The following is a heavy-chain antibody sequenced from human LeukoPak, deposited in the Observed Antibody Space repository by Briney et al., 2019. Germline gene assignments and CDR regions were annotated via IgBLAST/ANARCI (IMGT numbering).Heavy chain of an antibody. CDR1: GFTFYNYA. D-gene: IGHD3-22*01. CDR2: ISWNSGTK. CDR3: AKDMGGISSGYHFDS. Sequence: GGSLRLSCSASGFTFYNYAMQWVRHAPGKGREWVSGISWNSGTKVYADSVKGRFTISRDNAKNFLYVQMNSLRPEDTALYYCAKDMGGISSGYHFDSWGQGTLVTVSS. V-gene: IGHV3-9*01. J-gene: IGHJ4*02.